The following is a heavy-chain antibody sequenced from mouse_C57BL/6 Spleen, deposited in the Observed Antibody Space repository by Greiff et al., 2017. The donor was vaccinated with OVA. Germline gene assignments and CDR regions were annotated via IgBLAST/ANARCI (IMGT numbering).Heavy chain of an antibody. CDR2: INPYNGGT. D-gene: IGHD1-1*01. Sequence: EVQLQQSGPVLVKPGASVKMSCKASGYTFTDYYMNWVKQSHGKSLEWIGGINPYNGGTSYNQKFKGKATLTVDKSSSTVYMELNSLTSEDSAVSYYTRTAYYYGSSPNYFDYWGQGTPVTVSA. CDR1: GYTFTDYY. V-gene: IGHV1-19*01. CDR3: TRTAYYYGSSPNYFDY. J-gene: IGHJ2*01.